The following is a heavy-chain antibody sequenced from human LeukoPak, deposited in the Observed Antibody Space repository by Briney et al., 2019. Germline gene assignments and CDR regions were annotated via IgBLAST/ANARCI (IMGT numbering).Heavy chain of an antibody. V-gene: IGHV3-23*01. CDR3: VLPAATVPT. CDR2: ISGSGGST. Sequence: GGSLRLSCAPSGCSFINSGMTWVRQAPGKGLEWVSAISGSGGSTYYADSVKGRFTISRDNSKNTLYLQMNSLRAEDTAVYYCVLPAATVPTWGQGTLVTVSS. J-gene: IGHJ5*02. D-gene: IGHD4-17*01. CDR1: GCSFINSG.